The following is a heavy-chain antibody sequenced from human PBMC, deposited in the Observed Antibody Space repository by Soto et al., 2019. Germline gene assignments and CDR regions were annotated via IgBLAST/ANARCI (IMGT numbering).Heavy chain of an antibody. J-gene: IGHJ4*02. CDR2: INHSGST. CDR1: GGSFSGYY. V-gene: IGHV4-34*01. D-gene: IGHD3-22*01. Sequence: SETLSLTCAFYGGSFSGYYWSWIRQPPGKGLEWIGEINHSGSTNYNPSLKSRVTISVDTSKNQFSLKLSSVTAADTAVYYCARSYDSSGYSLYFDYWGQGTLVTVSS. CDR3: ARSYDSSGYSLYFDY.